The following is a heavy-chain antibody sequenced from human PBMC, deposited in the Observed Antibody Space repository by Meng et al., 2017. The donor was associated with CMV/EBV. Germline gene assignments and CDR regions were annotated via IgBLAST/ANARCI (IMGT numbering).Heavy chain of an antibody. J-gene: IGHJ4*02. CDR3: ARGGGYSSGWHEPRV. CDR2: ISAYNGNT. V-gene: IGHV1-18*01. D-gene: IGHD6-19*01. CDR1: GDTFNSYG. Sequence: SGDTFNSYGISWVRQAPGQGLEWMGWISAYNGNTNYAQKLQGRVTMTTDTSTSTAYMELRSLRSDDTAVYYCARGGGYSSGWHEPRVWGQGTLVTVSS.